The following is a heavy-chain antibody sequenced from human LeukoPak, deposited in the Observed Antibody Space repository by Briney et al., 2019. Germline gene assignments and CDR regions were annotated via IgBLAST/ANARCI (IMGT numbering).Heavy chain of an antibody. CDR3: ARDSVGSSRVYGMDV. CDR2: IYYSGST. D-gene: IGHD1-26*01. CDR1: GGSISSYY. V-gene: IGHV4-59*12. Sequence: SETLSLTCTVSGGSISSYYWSWIRQPPGKGLEWIGYIYYSGSTNYNPSLKSRVTIPVDTSKNQFSLKLSSVTAADTAVYYCARDSVGSSRVYGMDVWGQGTTVTVSS. J-gene: IGHJ6*02.